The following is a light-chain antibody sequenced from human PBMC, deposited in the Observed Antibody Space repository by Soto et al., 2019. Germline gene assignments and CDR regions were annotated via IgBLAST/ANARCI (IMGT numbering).Light chain of an antibody. CDR2: EFN. J-gene: IGLJ2*01. CDR3: SAYAGSNDFVV. V-gene: IGLV2-8*01. Sequence: ALTQPPSASGSPGQSVTISCTGTSSDVGNYNYVSWYQQHPGKAPKLVIYEFNKRPSGVPDRFSGSKSGNTASLTVSGLQAEDEADYFCSAYAGSNDFVVFGGGTKLTVL. CDR1: SSDVGNYNY.